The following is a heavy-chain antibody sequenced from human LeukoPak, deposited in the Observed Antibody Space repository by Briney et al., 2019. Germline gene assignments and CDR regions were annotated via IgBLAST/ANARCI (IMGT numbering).Heavy chain of an antibody. CDR2: INPNSGGT. V-gene: IGHV1-2*06. J-gene: IGHJ4*02. Sequence: ASVKVSCKASGYTFTGYYMHWVRQAPGQGLEWMGRINPNSGGTNYAQKFQGRVTMTRDTSISTAYMELSRLRSDDTAVYYCGRDYYGDYPFDYWGQGTLVTVSS. CDR3: GRDYYGDYPFDY. CDR1: GYTFTGYY. D-gene: IGHD4-17*01.